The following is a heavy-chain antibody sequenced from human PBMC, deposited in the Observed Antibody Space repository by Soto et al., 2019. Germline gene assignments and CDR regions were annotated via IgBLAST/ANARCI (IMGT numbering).Heavy chain of an antibody. CDR3: ARFWRGPAAIYFYYGMDV. CDR2: IYYSGST. D-gene: IGHD2-2*01. J-gene: IGHJ6*02. V-gene: IGHV4-31*03. Sequence: SETLSLTCTVSGGSISSGGYYWSWIRQHPGKGLERIGYIYYSGSTYYNPSLKSRVTISVDTSKNQFSLKLSSVTAADTAVYYCARFWRGPAAIYFYYGMDVWGQGTTVTVSS. CDR1: GGSISSGGYY.